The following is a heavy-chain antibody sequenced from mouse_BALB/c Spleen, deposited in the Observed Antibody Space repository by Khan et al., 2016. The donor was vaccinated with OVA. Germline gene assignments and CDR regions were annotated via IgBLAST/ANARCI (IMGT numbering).Heavy chain of an antibody. CDR1: GYIFTSYW. Sequence: QVQLKQSGAELVRPGTSVKLSCKTSGYIFTSYWTHWVKQRSGQALEWIARIYPGTDNTYYNEKFKDKPTLTADKSSSTAYLQLISLKSEDSAVVFCAREEALYYFDYWGQGTTITDAS. CDR2: IYPGTDNT. V-gene: IGHV1-76*01. J-gene: IGHJ2*01. D-gene: IGHD3-2*02. CDR3: AREEALYYFDY.